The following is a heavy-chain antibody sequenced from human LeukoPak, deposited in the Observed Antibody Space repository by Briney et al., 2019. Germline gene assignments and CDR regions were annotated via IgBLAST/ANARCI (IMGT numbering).Heavy chain of an antibody. CDR1: GFTFSDYY. Sequence: GGSLRLSCAASGFTFSDYYMSWIRQAPGKGLEWVSYISNSDSTIYYADSVRGRFTISRDNAKNSLYLQMNSLRAEDTAVYYCAREGEYGGYRGYAFDIWGQGTMVTVSS. V-gene: IGHV3-11*04. CDR2: ISNSDSTI. J-gene: IGHJ3*02. D-gene: IGHD4-17*01. CDR3: AREGEYGGYRGYAFDI.